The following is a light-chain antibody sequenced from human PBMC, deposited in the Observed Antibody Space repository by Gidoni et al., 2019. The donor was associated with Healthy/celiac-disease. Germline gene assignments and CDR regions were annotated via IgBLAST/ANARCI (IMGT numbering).Light chain of an antibody. CDR2: GAS. Sequence: DIVMTQSPATLSVSPGERATLSCRASQSVSTYLAWYQQKPGQAPRLLIYGASTRATGIPARFSGSGSGTEFTLTISSLQSEDFAVYYCQQCNNWPPVTFGQXTKLEIK. V-gene: IGKV3-15*01. CDR3: QQCNNWPPVT. CDR1: QSVSTY. J-gene: IGKJ2*01.